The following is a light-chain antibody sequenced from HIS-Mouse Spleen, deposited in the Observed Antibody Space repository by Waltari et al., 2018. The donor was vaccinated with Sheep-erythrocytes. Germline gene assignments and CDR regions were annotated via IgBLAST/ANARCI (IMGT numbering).Light chain of an antibody. Sequence: QSALTQPRSVSGSPGQSVTISCTGTRSAVGGYNYVAWYQQHPGKAPKLMIYYVSKRPSGVPDRFSGSKSGNTASLTISGLQAEDEADYYCCSYAGSYNHVFATGTKVTVL. CDR1: RSAVGGYNY. CDR2: YVS. J-gene: IGLJ1*01. V-gene: IGLV2-11*01. CDR3: CSYAGSYNHV.